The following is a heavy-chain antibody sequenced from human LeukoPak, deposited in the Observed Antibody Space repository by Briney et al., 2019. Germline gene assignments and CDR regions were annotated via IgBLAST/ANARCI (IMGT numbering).Heavy chain of an antibody. CDR2: IIPIFGTA. V-gene: IGHV1-69*06. CDR3: ARALDSGSFPDAFDI. D-gene: IGHD1-26*01. J-gene: IGHJ3*02. CDR1: GGTFSSYA. Sequence: ASVKVSCKASGGTFSSYAISWVRQAPGQGLEWMGGIIPIFGTANYAQKFQGRVTITADKSTSTAYMELSSLRSEDTAVYYCARALDSGSFPDAFDIWGQGTMVTVSS.